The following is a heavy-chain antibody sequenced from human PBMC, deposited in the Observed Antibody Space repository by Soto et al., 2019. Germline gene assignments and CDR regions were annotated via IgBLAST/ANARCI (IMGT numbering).Heavy chain of an antibody. CDR2: ISAYNGNT. D-gene: IGHD3-3*01. CDR3: ARDDDFWSGYYRTFFYYYGMDV. J-gene: IGHJ6*02. Sequence: QVQLVQSGAEVKKPGASVKVSCKASGYTFTSYGISWVRQAPGQGLEWMGWISAYNGNTNYAQKLQGRVTMTTDTSTSTAYMELRSLRSDDTAVYYCARDDDFWSGYYRTFFYYYGMDVWGQGTTVTVFS. V-gene: IGHV1-18*01. CDR1: GYTFTSYG.